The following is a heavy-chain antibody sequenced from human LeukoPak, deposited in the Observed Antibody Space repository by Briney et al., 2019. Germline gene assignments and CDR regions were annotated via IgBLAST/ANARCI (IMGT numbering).Heavy chain of an antibody. CDR1: GYSFCSSW. V-gene: IGHV5-51*01. D-gene: IGHD2-15*01. J-gene: IGHJ3*02. CDR3: ARHRYCSGGSCDFDI. Sequence: GESLKISCKGSGYSFCSSWIAWVRQMPGKGLEWMGIIYPGDSDTRYSPSFQGQVTISADKSISTAYLQWSSLKASDTAMYYCARHRYCSGGSCDFDIWGQGTMVTVSS. CDR2: IYPGDSDT.